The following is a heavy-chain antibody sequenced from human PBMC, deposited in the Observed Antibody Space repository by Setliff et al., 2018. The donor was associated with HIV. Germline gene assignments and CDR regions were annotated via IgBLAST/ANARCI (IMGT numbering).Heavy chain of an antibody. CDR1: GYSISSGYY. D-gene: IGHD3-9*01. CDR3: ARENIFFDSRIAYNWFDP. Sequence: PSETLSLTCTVSGYSISSGYYWGFIRQPPGKGLEWIGSIFHSGTTYYNPSLKSRVTMSVDTSENQFSLKLSSVTAADTAVYYCARENIFFDSRIAYNWFDPWGQGTLVTVSS. J-gene: IGHJ5*02. V-gene: IGHV4-38-2*02. CDR2: IFHSGTT.